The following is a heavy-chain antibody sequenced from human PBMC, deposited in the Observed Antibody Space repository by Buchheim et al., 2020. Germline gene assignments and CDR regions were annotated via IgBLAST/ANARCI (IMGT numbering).Heavy chain of an antibody. V-gene: IGHV3-11*06. J-gene: IGHJ6*02. CDR3: ARRRNSIFYYDMDV. Sequence: QVKLVESGGGLVKPGGSLVLSFAASGFTFNDYYMSWVRQAPGKGLEWVSSISGTSSYTYYADSVKGRFTISRDNAKNSLYLQMNSLTAEDTAVYYCARRRNSIFYYDMDVWGQGTT. D-gene: IGHD3-9*01. CDR2: ISGTSSYT. CDR1: GFTFNDYY.